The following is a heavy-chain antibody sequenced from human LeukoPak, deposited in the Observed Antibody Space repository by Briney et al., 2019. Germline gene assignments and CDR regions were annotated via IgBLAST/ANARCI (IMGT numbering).Heavy chain of an antibody. CDR3: ARGPYYDILTGYYPYDY. CDR2: ISSSSSYI. J-gene: IGHJ4*02. Sequence: GGSLRLSCAASGFTFSSYSMNWVRQAPGKGLEWVSSISSSSSYIYYADSVKGRFTISRDNAKNSLYLQMNSLRSDDTAVYYCARGPYYDILTGYYPYDYWGQGTLVTVSS. D-gene: IGHD3-9*01. V-gene: IGHV3-21*04. CDR1: GFTFSSYS.